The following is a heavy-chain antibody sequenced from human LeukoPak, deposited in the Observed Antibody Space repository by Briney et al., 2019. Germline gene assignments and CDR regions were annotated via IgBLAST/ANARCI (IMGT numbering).Heavy chain of an antibody. J-gene: IGHJ1*01. CDR1: GFTFSSYS. CDR3: AKDPLDIVVVPAANMGEYFQH. D-gene: IGHD2-2*03. CDR2: ISSSSSTI. V-gene: IGHV3-48*04. Sequence: GGSLRLSCAASGFTFSSYSMNWVRQAPGKGLEWVSYISSSSSTIYYADSVKGRFTISRDNAKNSLYLQMNSLRAEDTAVYYCAKDPLDIVVVPAANMGEYFQHWGQGTLVTVSS.